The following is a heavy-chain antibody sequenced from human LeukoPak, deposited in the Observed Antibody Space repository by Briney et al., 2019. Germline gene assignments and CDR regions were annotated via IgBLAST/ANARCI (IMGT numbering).Heavy chain of an antibody. V-gene: IGHV3-11*06. CDR1: GFTVSDYY. CDR3: ARDYYGSGSSPFDY. J-gene: IGHJ4*02. Sequence: GGSLRLSCAASGFTVSDYYMSWIRQAPGKGLEWVSYISSSSSYKNYANSVKGRFTISRDNAKNSLYLQMNSLRAEDTAMYYCARDYYGSGSSPFDYWGQGTLVTVSS. D-gene: IGHD3-10*01. CDR2: ISSSSSYK.